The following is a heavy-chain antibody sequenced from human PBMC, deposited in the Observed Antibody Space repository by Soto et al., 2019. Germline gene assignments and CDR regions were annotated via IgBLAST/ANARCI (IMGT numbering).Heavy chain of an antibody. CDR2: IIPIFGTA. Sequence: SVKLSCKASGGTFSSYAISWVRQAPGQGLEWMGGIIPIFGTANYAQKFQGRVTITADESTSTAYMELSSLRSEDTAVYYCASRTIFGVVILDGMDVWGQGTTVTVSS. D-gene: IGHD3-3*01. V-gene: IGHV1-69*13. CDR3: ASRTIFGVVILDGMDV. CDR1: GGTFSSYA. J-gene: IGHJ6*02.